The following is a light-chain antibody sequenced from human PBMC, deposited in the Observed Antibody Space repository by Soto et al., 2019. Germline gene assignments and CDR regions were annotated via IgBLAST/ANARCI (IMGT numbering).Light chain of an antibody. CDR1: SSDVGGYNY. CDR2: DVS. CDR3: SSYTSLKVV. J-gene: IGLJ2*01. V-gene: IGLV2-14*01. Sequence: QSVLTQPASVSGSPGQSITISCTGTSSDVGGYNYVSWYQQPPGKAPKLMIYDVSNRPSGVSNRFSGSKSGNTASLTISGLQAEDEADYYCSSYTSLKVVFGGGTKLTVL.